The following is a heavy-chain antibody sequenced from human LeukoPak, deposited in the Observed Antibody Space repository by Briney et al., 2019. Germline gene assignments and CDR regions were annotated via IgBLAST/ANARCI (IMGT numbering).Heavy chain of an antibody. CDR3: ARAPSEVGGYYPEYFRH. CDR1: GFTFPDYG. V-gene: IGHV3-74*01. D-gene: IGHD3-3*01. Sequence: GGSLRLSCAASGFTFPDYGMSWVRLAPGKGLVWVSRIKSDGKTNYADSVKGRFTISRDNAKNTVSLQMNSLRADDTGVYYCARAPSEVGGYYPEYFRHWGQGTLVTVSS. J-gene: IGHJ1*01. CDR2: IKSDGKT.